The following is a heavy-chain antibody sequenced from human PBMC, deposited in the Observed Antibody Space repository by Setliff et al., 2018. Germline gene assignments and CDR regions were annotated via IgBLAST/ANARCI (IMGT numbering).Heavy chain of an antibody. CDR2: INPNSGGT. D-gene: IGHD3-3*01. J-gene: IGHJ4*02. Sequence: ASVKVSCKASGYTFTGYYMHWVRQAPGQGLEWVGRINPNSGGTNYAQEFQGWVTMTRDTSISTAYMELSRLRSDDTAVYYCARGRDFWSGYLVYWGQGTLVTVSS. V-gene: IGHV1-2*04. CDR3: ARGRDFWSGYLVY. CDR1: GYTFTGYY.